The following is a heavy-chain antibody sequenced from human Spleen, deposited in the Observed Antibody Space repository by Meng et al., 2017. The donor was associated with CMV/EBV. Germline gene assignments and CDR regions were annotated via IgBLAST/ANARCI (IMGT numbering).Heavy chain of an antibody. V-gene: IGHV1-18*01. CDR2: ISGYTGNT. CDR3: ARVERAKDIVVVPATYSSSSRAIDY. Sequence: ASVKVSCKASGYTFTSYGISWVRQAPGQGLEWMGWISGYTGNTLYAQKVQGRVTMTTDTSASTAYMELRSLRSDDTAVYYCARVERAKDIVVVPATYSSSSRAIDYWGQGTLVTVSS. CDR1: GYTFTSYG. J-gene: IGHJ4*02. D-gene: IGHD2-2*01.